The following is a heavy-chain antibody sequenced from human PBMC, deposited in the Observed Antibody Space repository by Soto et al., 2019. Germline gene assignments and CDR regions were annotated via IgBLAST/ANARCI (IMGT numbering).Heavy chain of an antibody. CDR2: INHSGST. J-gene: IGHJ4*02. CDR3: ATLREQPWLSSLLV. D-gene: IGHD5-18*01. CDR1: GGSFSGYY. Sequence: SETLSLTCALYGGSFSGYYWSWIRQPPGKGLEWIGEINHSGSTNYNPSRKSRVTISVDTSNNQFLRKLSSVTHADSPVSYPATLREQPWLSSLLVWGQGTLVTVSS. V-gene: IGHV4-34*01.